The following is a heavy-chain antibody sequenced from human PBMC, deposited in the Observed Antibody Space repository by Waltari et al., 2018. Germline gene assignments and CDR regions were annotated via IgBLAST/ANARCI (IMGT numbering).Heavy chain of an antibody. CDR1: GGSFSGYY. CDR3: ARGWDPGYYYYYYMDV. D-gene: IGHD1-26*01. CDR2: INHSGST. V-gene: IGHV4-34*01. J-gene: IGHJ6*03. Sequence: QVQLQQWGAGLLKPSETLSLTCAVSGGSFSGYYWSWIRPPPGKGLEWIGEINHSGSTNYNPSLKSRVTISVDTSKNQFSLKLSSVTAADTAVYYCARGWDPGYYYYYYMDVWGKGTTVTVSS.